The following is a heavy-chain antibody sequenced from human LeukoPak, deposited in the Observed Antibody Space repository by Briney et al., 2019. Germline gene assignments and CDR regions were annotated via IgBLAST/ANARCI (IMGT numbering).Heavy chain of an antibody. CDR2: ISNTGTT. V-gene: IGHV4-59*01. CDR3: ASATGGLDAFNI. Sequence: PSETLSLTCSVSGGSISSYYWSWIRQPPGKGLQWIGYISNTGTTNYNPSLKSRVTISLDTSKNQFSLRLNSVTAADTAVYYCASATGGLDAFNIWGQGTMVTVSS. J-gene: IGHJ3*02. D-gene: IGHD4-23*01. CDR1: GGSISSYY.